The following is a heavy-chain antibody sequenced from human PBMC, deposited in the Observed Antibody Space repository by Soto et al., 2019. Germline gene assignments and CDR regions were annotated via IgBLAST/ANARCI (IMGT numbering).Heavy chain of an antibody. CDR3: ARRPALNYYDSSGYQIFDY. D-gene: IGHD3-22*01. V-gene: IGHV4-34*01. J-gene: IGHJ4*02. CDR1: GGSFSGYY. CDR2: INHSGST. Sequence: PSETLSLTCAVYGGSFSGYYWSWIRQPPGKGLEWIGEINHSGSTNYNPPLKSRVTVSVDTSKNQFSLKLSSVTAADTAVYYCARRPALNYYDSSGYQIFDYWGQGTQVTVSS.